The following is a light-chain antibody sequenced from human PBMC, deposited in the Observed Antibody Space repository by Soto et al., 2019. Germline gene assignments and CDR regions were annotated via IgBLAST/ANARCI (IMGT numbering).Light chain of an antibody. CDR3: ASLTTTNFV. J-gene: IGLJ1*01. V-gene: IGLV2-14*01. CDR1: SSDVGAYNL. Sequence: QSVLTQPASVSGSPGQSITISCTGTSSDVGAYNLVSWYQHLPDKAPKLIISEVTNRPSGVSDCFSGSKSGNTASLTISGLQAEDEADYYCASLTTTNFVFGSGTKLTVL. CDR2: EVT.